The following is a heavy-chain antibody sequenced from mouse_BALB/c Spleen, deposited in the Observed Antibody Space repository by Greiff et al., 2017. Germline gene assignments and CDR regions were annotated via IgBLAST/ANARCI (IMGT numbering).Heavy chain of an antibody. CDR2: ISYSGIT. V-gene: IGHV3-8*02. CDR1: GDPFTSGY. CDR3: ARYSGNPYAFEV. J-gene: IGHJ3*01. D-gene: IGHD1-3*01. Sequence: EVKLVESGPSLVKPSQILSLTCSVTGDPFTSGYWNWIRKFPGNKLEYMGYISYSGITYYNPSLKSRISISRDTSKNQYYLQLNCVTTEDTAAYYCARYSGNPYAFEVWGPGTLVTVSA.